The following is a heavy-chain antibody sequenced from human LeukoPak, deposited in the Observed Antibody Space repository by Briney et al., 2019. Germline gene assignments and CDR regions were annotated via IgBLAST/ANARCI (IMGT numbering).Heavy chain of an antibody. D-gene: IGHD3-9*01. J-gene: IGHJ4*02. Sequence: PSETLSLTCTVSGGSISSSSYYWGWIRQPPGEGLEWIGSIYYSGSTYYNPSLKSRVTISVDTSKNQFSLKLSSVTAADTAVYYCAREMAPHTHYDILTGPFDYWGQGTLVTVSS. CDR1: GGSISSSSYY. CDR2: IYYSGST. CDR3: AREMAPHTHYDILTGPFDY. V-gene: IGHV4-39*07.